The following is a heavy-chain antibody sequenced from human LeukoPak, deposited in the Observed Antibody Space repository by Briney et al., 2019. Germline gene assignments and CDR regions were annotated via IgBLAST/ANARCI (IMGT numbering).Heavy chain of an antibody. D-gene: IGHD6-19*01. Sequence: ASVKVSCKASGYTFTGYYMHWVGQAPGQGLEWMGWINPNSGGTNYAQKFQGRVTMTRDTSISTAYMELSRLRSDDTAVYYCARDSSGWYYWFDPWGQGTLVTVSS. J-gene: IGHJ5*02. CDR1: GYTFTGYY. CDR3: ARDSSGWYYWFDP. CDR2: INPNSGGT. V-gene: IGHV1-2*02.